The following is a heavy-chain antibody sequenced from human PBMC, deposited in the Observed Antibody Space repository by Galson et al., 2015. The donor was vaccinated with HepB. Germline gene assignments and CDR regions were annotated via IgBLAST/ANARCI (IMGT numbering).Heavy chain of an antibody. V-gene: IGHV3-48*02. CDR3: ARGHASGTGSFDF. J-gene: IGHJ4*02. D-gene: IGHD3-10*01. CDR1: GFTFSSYA. CDR2: ISSTSSTM. Sequence: SLRLSCAASGFTFSSYAMNWVRQAPGKGLEWVSYISSTSSTMYYADSVKGRFTISRDNAKNSLYLQMNSLRDEDTAVYYCARGHASGTGSFDFWGQGTLVTVSS.